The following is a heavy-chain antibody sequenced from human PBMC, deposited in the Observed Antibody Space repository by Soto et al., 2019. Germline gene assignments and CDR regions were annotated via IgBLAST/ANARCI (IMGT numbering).Heavy chain of an antibody. J-gene: IGHJ5*02. Sequence: PSETLSLTCTVSGGSISSYYWSWIRQPPGKGLEWIGYIYYSGSTNYNPSLKSRVTIAADTSKNQFSLKLSSVTAADTAVYYWARKRVVAAAGNWFDPWGQGTLVTVSS. CDR3: ARKRVVAAAGNWFDP. D-gene: IGHD6-13*01. V-gene: IGHV4-59*01. CDR1: GGSISSYY. CDR2: IYYSGST.